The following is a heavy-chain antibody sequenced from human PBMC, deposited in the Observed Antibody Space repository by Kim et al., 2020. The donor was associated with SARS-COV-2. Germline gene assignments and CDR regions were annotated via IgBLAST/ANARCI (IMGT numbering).Heavy chain of an antibody. J-gene: IGHJ4*02. Sequence: DSYAHYGPSFQGHVTISVDKSISTAYLQWSRLKASDTAIYYCARGRGWVDYWGQGTLVTVSS. CDR3: ARGRGWVDY. V-gene: IGHV5-10-1*01. D-gene: IGHD6-19*01. CDR2: DSYA.